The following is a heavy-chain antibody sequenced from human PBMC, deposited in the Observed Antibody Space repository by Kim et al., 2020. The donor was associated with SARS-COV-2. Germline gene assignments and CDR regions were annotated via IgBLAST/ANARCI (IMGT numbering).Heavy chain of an antibody. V-gene: IGHV4-34*01. CDR1: GGSFSGYY. D-gene: IGHD5-12*01. CDR3: AREEDSGYDSQVFDY. CDR2: INHSGST. J-gene: IGHJ4*02. Sequence: SETLSLTCAVYGGSFSGYYWSWIRQPPGKGLEWIGEINHSGSTNYNPSLKSRVTISVDTSKNQFSLKLSSVTAADTAVYYCAREEDSGYDSQVFDYWGQGTLVTVSS.